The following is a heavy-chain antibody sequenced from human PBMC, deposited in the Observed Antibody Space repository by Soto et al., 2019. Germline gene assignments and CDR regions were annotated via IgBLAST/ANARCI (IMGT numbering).Heavy chain of an antibody. CDR1: GYTFTSYY. D-gene: IGHD3-3*01. V-gene: IGHV1-46*03. J-gene: IGHJ5*02. CDR2: INPSGGST. CDR3: ARTYYDFWSGYYTGWFDP. Sequence: QVQLVQSGAEVKKPGASVKVSCKASGYTFTSYYMHWVRQAPGQGLEWMGIINPSGGSTSYAQKFQGRVTMTRDTSRSTVYMELSSLRSEDTAVYYCARTYYDFWSGYYTGWFDPWGQGTLVNVSS.